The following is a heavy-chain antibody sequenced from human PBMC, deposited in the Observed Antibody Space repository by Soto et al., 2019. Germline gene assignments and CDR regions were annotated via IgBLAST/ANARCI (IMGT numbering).Heavy chain of an antibody. CDR3: ARGNYYDSSGWFDP. Sequence: EASVKVSCKASGGTFSSYAISWVRQAPGQGLEWMGGIIPIFGTANYAQKFQGRVTITADESTSTAYMELSSLRSEDTAVYYCARGNYYDSSGWFDPWGQGTLVTVSS. D-gene: IGHD3-22*01. V-gene: IGHV1-69*13. CDR1: GGTFSSYA. CDR2: IIPIFGTA. J-gene: IGHJ5*02.